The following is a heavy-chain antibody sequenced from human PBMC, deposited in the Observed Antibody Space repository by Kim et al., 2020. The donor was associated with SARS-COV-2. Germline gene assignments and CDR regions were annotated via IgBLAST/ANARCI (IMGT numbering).Heavy chain of an antibody. D-gene: IGHD1-1*01. CDR2: IYYTGAT. Sequence: SETLSLTCTVSGDSISSRSYYWAWFRQPLGKGLEWIATIYYTGATYYNPSLQSRVTISVDTSKNQFSLNLRSVTATDTAVYYCARRGVIVNNYNYWGQGTLVTVSS. CDR1: GDSISSRSYY. CDR3: ARRGVIVNNYNY. J-gene: IGHJ4*02. V-gene: IGHV4-39*01.